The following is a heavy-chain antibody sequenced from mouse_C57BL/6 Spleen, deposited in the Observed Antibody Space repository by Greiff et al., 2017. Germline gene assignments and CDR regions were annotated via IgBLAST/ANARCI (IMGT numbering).Heavy chain of an antibody. CDR2: INPNNGGT. Sequence: EVQLQQSGPELVKPGASVKISCKASGYTFTDYYMNWVKQSHGKSLEWIGDINPNNGGTSYNQKFKGKATLTVDKSSSTAYMELRSLTSEDSAVYYCARRAAPYWDFDVWGTGTTVTVSS. CDR3: ARRAAPYWDFDV. V-gene: IGHV1-26*01. CDR1: GYTFTDYY. D-gene: IGHD3-3*01. J-gene: IGHJ1*03.